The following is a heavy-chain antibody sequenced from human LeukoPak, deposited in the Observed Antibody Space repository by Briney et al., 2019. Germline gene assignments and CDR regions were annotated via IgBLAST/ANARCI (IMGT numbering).Heavy chain of an antibody. Sequence: SEPVSLTCSVSGGSISSYYWSWLRQPPGKGLECIGYIYYSGSTNYNPSLKSRVTISVDTSKNQFSLKLSSVTAADTAVDYCARVPHCSSTICYIDYYYGMDVWGKGTTVTVSS. CDR3: ARVPHCSSTICYIDYYYGMDV. D-gene: IGHD2-2*02. CDR1: GGSISSYY. V-gene: IGHV4-59*01. CDR2: IYYSGST. J-gene: IGHJ6*04.